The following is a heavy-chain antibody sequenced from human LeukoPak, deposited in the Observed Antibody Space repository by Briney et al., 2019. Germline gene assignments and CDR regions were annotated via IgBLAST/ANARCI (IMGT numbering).Heavy chain of an antibody. CDR1: GFIFSIYG. Sequence: GGSLRLSCAASGFIFSIYGMHWVRQVPGKGLEWMAFIRHDGNYIQYADSVKGRFTISRDNSKNTLYLQMNSLKAEDTAVYYCAKSYYYESNGNRYYFDYWGQGTLVTVSS. V-gene: IGHV3-30*02. D-gene: IGHD3-22*01. CDR2: IRHDGNYI. J-gene: IGHJ4*02. CDR3: AKSYYYESNGNRYYFDY.